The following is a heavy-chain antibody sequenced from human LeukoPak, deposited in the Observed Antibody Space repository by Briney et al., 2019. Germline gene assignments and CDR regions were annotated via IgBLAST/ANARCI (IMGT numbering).Heavy chain of an antibody. J-gene: IGHJ5*02. CDR3: ARLDYGGTYNWFDP. D-gene: IGHD4-23*01. CDR2: IYNSGST. V-gene: IGHV4-59*08. CDR1: GGSVSNYF. Sequence: PSETLSLTCTVSGGSVSNYFWSWLRQPPGKGLEWIGYIYNSGSTNYNPSLKSRVTISVDTSKNQFSLKLTSVTAADTAVYYCARLDYGGTYNWFDPWGQGTLVTVSS.